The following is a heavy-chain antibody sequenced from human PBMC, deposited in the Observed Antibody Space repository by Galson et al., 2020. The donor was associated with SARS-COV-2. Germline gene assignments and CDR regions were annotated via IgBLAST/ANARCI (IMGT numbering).Heavy chain of an antibody. CDR2: IRSKANNYAT. J-gene: IGHJ5*02. CDR1: GFTFSGSG. V-gene: IGHV3-73*01. CDR3: TRLSSRWQNNWFDP. Sequence: GGSLRLSCAASGFTFSGSGIHWVRHASGKGLEWVGRIRSKANNYATAYAASVNGRFTISRDDSKNTSYLQMNSLKTEDTAVYYCTRLSSRWQNNWFDPWGQGTLVTVSS. D-gene: IGHD6-13*01.